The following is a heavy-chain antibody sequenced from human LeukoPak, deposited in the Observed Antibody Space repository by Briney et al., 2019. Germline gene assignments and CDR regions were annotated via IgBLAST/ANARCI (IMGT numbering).Heavy chain of an antibody. V-gene: IGHV3-30*03. CDR1: GFTFSSYG. D-gene: IGHD1-26*01. CDR2: VSYDGSK. CDR3: ASSGSYRFDY. J-gene: IGHJ4*02. Sequence: GGSLRLSCAASGFTFSSYGMHWVRQAPGKGLEWVAVVSYDGSKYYADSVKGRFTISRDNSKNTLYLQMSSLRAEDTAVYYCASSGSYRFDYWGQGTLVTVSS.